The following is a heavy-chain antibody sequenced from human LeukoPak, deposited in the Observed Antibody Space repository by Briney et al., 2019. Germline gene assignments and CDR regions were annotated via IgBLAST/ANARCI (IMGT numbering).Heavy chain of an antibody. D-gene: IGHD5-24*01. J-gene: IGHJ2*01. CDR2: IYYSGGT. V-gene: IGHV4-59*08. CDR3: ARGTDGRRYFDL. CDR1: GGSITGYY. Sequence: SETLSLTCTVSGGSITGYYWNWLRQPPGKGLEWIAYIYYSGGTHYNPSLESRVTISVDTSKSQFSLKLSSVTAADTAVYYCARGTDGRRYFDLWGRGTLLTVSS.